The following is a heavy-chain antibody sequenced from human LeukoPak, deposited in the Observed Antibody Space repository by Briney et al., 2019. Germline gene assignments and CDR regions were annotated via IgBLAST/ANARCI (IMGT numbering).Heavy chain of an antibody. CDR2: INHSGST. CDR1: GGSFSGYY. D-gene: IGHD6-13*01. Sequence: PSETLSLTCAVYGGSFSGYYWSWIRQPPGKGLEWFGEINHSGSTNYNPSLKSRVTISVDTSKNQFSLKLSSVTAADTAVYYCARLRPQQPGAASEYYFDYWGQGTLVTVSS. V-gene: IGHV4-34*01. CDR3: ARLRPQQPGAASEYYFDY. J-gene: IGHJ4*02.